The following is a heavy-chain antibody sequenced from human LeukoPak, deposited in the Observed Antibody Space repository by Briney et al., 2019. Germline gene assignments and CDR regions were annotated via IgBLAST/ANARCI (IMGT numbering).Heavy chain of an antibody. CDR1: GYTFISYG. V-gene: IGHV1-18*01. D-gene: IGHD3-10*01. Sequence: GASVKVSCKASGYTFISYGISWVLQAPGQRLEWMGWISAYNGNTNYAQKVQGRVTITTDTSTSTAYMELRSLRSDDTAVYYCARERINMFRGYFDYWGQGTLVTVS. CDR2: ISAYNGNT. CDR3: ARERINMFRGYFDY. J-gene: IGHJ4*02.